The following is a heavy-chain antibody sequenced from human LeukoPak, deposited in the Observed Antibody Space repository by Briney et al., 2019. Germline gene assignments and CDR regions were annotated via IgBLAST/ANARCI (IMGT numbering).Heavy chain of an antibody. Sequence: ASVKVSCKASGYTFTGYYLHWVRQAPGPGLEWMGWIGPRDGDTNYAQKFQGRVTMTRDTSISTVYMELSGLTSDDTAVYYCSRDGWFGDLQYTHRNWFDPWGQGTLVTVSS. V-gene: IGHV1-2*02. CDR1: GYTFTGYY. J-gene: IGHJ5*02. CDR2: IGPRDGDT. CDR3: SRDGWFGDLQYTHRNWFDP. D-gene: IGHD3-10*01.